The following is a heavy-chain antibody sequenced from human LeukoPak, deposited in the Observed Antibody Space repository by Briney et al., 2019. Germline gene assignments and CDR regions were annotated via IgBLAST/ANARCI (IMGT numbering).Heavy chain of an antibody. Sequence: PSETLSLTXAVYGGSFSGYYWSWIRQAPGKGLEWIGEINHSGSTNYNPSLKSRVTISVDTSKNQFSLKLSSVTAADTAVYYCARERVSYYYDSSGYYSAFDIWGQGTMVTVSS. CDR3: ARERVSYYYDSSGYYSAFDI. CDR1: GGSFSGYY. J-gene: IGHJ3*02. D-gene: IGHD3-22*01. V-gene: IGHV4-34*01. CDR2: INHSGST.